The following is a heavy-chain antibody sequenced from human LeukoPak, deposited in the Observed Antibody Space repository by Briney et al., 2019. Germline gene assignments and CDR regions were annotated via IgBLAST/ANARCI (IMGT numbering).Heavy chain of an antibody. CDR3: GRVAGSESVEY. Sequence: GRSLRLSCAASGFTFSSYAMHWVRQAPGKGLEWVASIKQDGSEKYYVGSVKGRFTISRDNAKNSMYLQMDSLRAEDTAVYYCGRVAGSESVEYWGQGTLVTVSS. CDR2: IKQDGSEK. CDR1: GFTFSSYA. J-gene: IGHJ4*02. D-gene: IGHD2-21*01. V-gene: IGHV3-7*01.